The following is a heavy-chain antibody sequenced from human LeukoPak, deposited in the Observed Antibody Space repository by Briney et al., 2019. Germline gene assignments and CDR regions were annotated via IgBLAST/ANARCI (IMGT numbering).Heavy chain of an antibody. D-gene: IGHD6-13*01. CDR1: GFTFDDYA. V-gene: IGHV3-9*01. CDR2: ISWNSGSI. CDR3: AKDMYSSSQYVFDY. J-gene: IGHJ4*02. Sequence: PGGSLRLSCAASGFTFDDYAMHWVRHAPGKGLEWVSGISWNSGSIGYADSVKGRFTISRDNAKNSLYLQMNSLRAEDTALYYCAKDMYSSSQYVFDYWGQGTLVTVSS.